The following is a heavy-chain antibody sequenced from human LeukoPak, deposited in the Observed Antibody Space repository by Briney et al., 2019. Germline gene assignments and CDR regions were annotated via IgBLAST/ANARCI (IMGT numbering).Heavy chain of an antibody. Sequence: SETLSLTCTVSGDSISSYYWTWIRHPPGKGLEWIGYIYYSGSTNYNPSLKSRVTISLDTSKNQFSLKLRSVTAADTAVYYCARYGYRYAGNWFDPWGQGTLVTVSS. CDR1: GDSISSYY. CDR2: IYYSGST. V-gene: IGHV4-59*01. J-gene: IGHJ5*02. CDR3: ARYGYRYAGNWFDP. D-gene: IGHD5-18*01.